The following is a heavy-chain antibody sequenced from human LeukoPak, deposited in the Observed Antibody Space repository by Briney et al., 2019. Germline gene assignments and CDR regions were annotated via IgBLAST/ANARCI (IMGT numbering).Heavy chain of an antibody. CDR1: GFPFISYA. CDR3: AKDKGPRRYSSSPSTFDI. CDR2: ISGSGGST. D-gene: IGHD6-13*01. J-gene: IGHJ3*02. V-gene: IGHV3-23*01. Sequence: GGSLSLSCAASGFPFISYAMSWVRQAPGKGLEWVSAISGSGGSTYYADSVKGRFTISRDNSKNTLYLQMNSLRAEDTAVYYCAKDKGPRRYSSSPSTFDIWGQGTMVTVSS.